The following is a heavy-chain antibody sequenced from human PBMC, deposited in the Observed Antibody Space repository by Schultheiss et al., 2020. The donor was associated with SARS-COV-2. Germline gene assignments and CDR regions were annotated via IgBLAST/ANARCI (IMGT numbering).Heavy chain of an antibody. CDR1: GYTTFTNYF. Sequence: ASVKVSCKASGYTTFTNYFIHWVRQAPGQGLEWMAISNPSGVSTNSAQKFQGRVTLTRDTSTDTVHMELRSLRSDDTAVYSCARDRREYGAIYLFDYWGQGTLVTVSS. CDR3: ARDRREYGAIYLFDY. CDR2: SNPSGVST. J-gene: IGHJ4*02. V-gene: IGHV1-46*01. D-gene: IGHD4-17*01.